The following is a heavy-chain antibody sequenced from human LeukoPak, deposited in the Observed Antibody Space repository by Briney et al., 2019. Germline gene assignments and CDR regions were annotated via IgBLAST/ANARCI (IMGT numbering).Heavy chain of an antibody. D-gene: IGHD6-19*01. Sequence: GGSLRLSCAASGFTFDDYAMHWVRQAPGKGLEWVSGISWNSGSIGYADSVKGRFTISRDNAKNSLYLQMNSPRAEDTALYYCAKDSVAGSLDYYYGMDVWGQGTTVTVSS. V-gene: IGHV3-9*01. CDR1: GFTFDDYA. J-gene: IGHJ6*02. CDR3: AKDSVAGSLDYYYGMDV. CDR2: ISWNSGSI.